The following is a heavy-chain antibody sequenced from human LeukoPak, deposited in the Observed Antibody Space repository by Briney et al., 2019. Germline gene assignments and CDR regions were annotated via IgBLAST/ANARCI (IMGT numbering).Heavy chain of an antibody. D-gene: IGHD5-18*01. CDR3: AKKGGYTSGDPFDY. CDR2: ISSSGSTI. CDR1: GFTFSSYE. Sequence: GGSLRLSCAASGFTFSSYEMNWVRQAPGKGLEWVSYISSSGSTIYYADSVKGRFTISRDNAKNSLYLQMNSLRAEDTAVYYCAKKGGYTSGDPFDYWGQGTLVIVSS. V-gene: IGHV3-48*03. J-gene: IGHJ4*02.